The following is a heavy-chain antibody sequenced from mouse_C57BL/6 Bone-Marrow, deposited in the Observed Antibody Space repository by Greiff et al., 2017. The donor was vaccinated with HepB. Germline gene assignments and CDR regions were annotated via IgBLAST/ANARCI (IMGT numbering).Heavy chain of an antibody. Sequence: QVQLQQSGAELARPGASVKMSCKASGYTFTSYTMHWVKQRPGQGLEWIGYINPSSGYTKYNQTFKDKATLTADKSSSTAYMQLSSLTSEDSAVYYCARRCSNDAGFAYWGQGTLVTVSA. D-gene: IGHD2-12*01. J-gene: IGHJ3*01. CDR3: ARRCSNDAGFAY. CDR2: INPSSGYT. V-gene: IGHV1-4*01. CDR1: GYTFTSYT.